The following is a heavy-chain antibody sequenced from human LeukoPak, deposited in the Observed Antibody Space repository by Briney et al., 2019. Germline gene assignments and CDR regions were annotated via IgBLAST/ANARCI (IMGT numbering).Heavy chain of an antibody. CDR1: GFTFSTYA. CDR2: IGGSGANT. D-gene: IGHD6-13*01. CDR3: AKREAAIGVIDY. Sequence: GGSLRLSCAASGFTFSTYAMGWVRQAPGKGLEWVSAIGGSGANTYYADAVKGRFTMSRDNSKNTLYLQMNSLRVEDTAVYYCAKREAAIGVIDYWGQGTLVTVSS. V-gene: IGHV3-23*01. J-gene: IGHJ4*02.